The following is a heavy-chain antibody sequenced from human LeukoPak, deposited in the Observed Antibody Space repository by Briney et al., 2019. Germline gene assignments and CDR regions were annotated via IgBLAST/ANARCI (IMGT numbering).Heavy chain of an antibody. J-gene: IGHJ4*02. CDR3: ARLDIVATNAHGADY. Sequence: GGSLRLSCAASGFTFSSYWMSWVRQAPGKGLEWVANIKQDGSEKYYVDSVKGRFTISRDNAKNSLYLQMNSLRAEDTAVYYCARLDIVATNAHGADYWGQGTPVIVSS. D-gene: IGHD5-12*01. V-gene: IGHV3-7*01. CDR2: IKQDGSEK. CDR1: GFTFSSYW.